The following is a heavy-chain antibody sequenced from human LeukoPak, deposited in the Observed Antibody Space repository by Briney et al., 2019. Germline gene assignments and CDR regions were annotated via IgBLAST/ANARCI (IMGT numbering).Heavy chain of an antibody. CDR1: GFIFSDHA. CDR3: ARQMTSTRLFDS. V-gene: IGHV3-30*04. D-gene: IGHD5/OR15-5a*01. CDR2: IGSDGTKQ. Sequence: GGSLRLSCVASGFIFSDHAFHWVRQSPDKGLEWAALIGSDGTKQYYADSVQGRFTVSRENSKNTLFLQMNTVRADDTAVYFCARQMTSTRLFDSWGQGTLVTVSS. J-gene: IGHJ4*02.